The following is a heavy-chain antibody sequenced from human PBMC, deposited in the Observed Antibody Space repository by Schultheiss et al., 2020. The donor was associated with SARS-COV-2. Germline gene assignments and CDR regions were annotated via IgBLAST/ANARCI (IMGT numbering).Heavy chain of an antibody. J-gene: IGHJ4*02. CDR1: GFTFSSFG. V-gene: IGHV3-33*01. CDR2: IWYDGSKK. Sequence: GGSLRLSCAASGFTFSSFGMHWVRQAPGKGLEWVAVIWYDGSKKYYADSVKGRFTISRDNAKKSFYLQMNSLTVEDTAVYFCARGSSIGHDYGDYLFDYWGQGALVTVSS. CDR3: ARGSSIGHDYGDYLFDY. D-gene: IGHD4-17*01.